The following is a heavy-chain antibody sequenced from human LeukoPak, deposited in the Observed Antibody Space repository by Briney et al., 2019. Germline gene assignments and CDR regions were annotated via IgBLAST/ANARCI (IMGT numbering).Heavy chain of an antibody. Sequence: PGGSLRLSCAASGFTFSSYWMHWVRQAQGKGLVWVSRINSDGSSTSYADSVKGRFTISRDNAKNTLYLQMNSLRAEDTAVYYCARDRDSSSWYGGHNWFDPWGQGTLVTVSS. CDR1: GFTFSSYW. J-gene: IGHJ5*02. CDR3: ARDRDSSSWYGGHNWFDP. CDR2: INSDGSST. D-gene: IGHD6-13*01. V-gene: IGHV3-74*01.